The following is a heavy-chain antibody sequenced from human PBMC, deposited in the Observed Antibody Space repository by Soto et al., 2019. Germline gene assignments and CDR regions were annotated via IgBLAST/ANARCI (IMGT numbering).Heavy chain of an antibody. V-gene: IGHV3-23*01. D-gene: IGHD3-3*01. J-gene: IGHJ6*02. CDR2: FSGSGGST. CDR3: ARDWTGDTCPCLDV. CDR1: GFTFSNYA. Sequence: EVQLLESGGGLVQPGGSLRLSCAAAGFTFSNYALTWVRQSPGKGLEWASTFSGSGGSTYYADSVRGRFTISRDNSKNTLFLQMYSLRVEDTAIYYCARDWTGDTCPCLDVWGQGTTVSVSS.